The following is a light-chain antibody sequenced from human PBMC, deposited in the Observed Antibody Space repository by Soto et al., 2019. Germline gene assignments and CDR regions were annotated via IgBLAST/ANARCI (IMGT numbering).Light chain of an antibody. CDR1: SSDVGGYNY. V-gene: IGLV2-14*01. CDR2: DVS. Sequence: QSVLTQPASVSGSPGQSITISCTGSSSDVGGYNYVSWYQQHPGKAPKVMIYDVSNRPSGVSNRFSGSKSGKTASLTISGLQAEDEADYYCSSYTSSNTRVVFGGGTK. CDR3: SSYTSSNTRVV. J-gene: IGLJ2*01.